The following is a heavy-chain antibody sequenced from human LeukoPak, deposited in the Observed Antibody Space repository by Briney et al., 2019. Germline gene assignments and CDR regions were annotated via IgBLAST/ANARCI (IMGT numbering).Heavy chain of an antibody. CDR1: GFTFSSYG. CDR2: IWYDGSNK. Sequence: GRSLRLSCAASGFTFSSYGMHWVRQAPGKGLEWVAVIWYDGSNKYYADSVKGRFTISRDNSKNTVYLQMNSLRGEDTAVYHCARGGPYYYYGMDVWGQGTTVTVSS. D-gene: IGHD3-16*01. J-gene: IGHJ6*02. V-gene: IGHV3-33*01. CDR3: ARGGPYYYYGMDV.